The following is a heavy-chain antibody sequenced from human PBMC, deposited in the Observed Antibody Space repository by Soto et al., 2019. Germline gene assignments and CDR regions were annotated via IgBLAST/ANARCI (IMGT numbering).Heavy chain of an antibody. CDR2: IYHTGIT. V-gene: IGHV4-4*02. CDR1: GDSISSVNW. D-gene: IGHD2-2*01. J-gene: IGHJ5*02. Sequence: SETLSLTCAVSGDSISSVNWWSWVRQSPGQGLEWIGDIYHTGITNYNPSLQSRVTVSVDKSKNEFSLTSDDTAVYYCARVIPGVEAWFDPWGQGTLVTVSS. CDR3: ARVIPGVEAWFDP.